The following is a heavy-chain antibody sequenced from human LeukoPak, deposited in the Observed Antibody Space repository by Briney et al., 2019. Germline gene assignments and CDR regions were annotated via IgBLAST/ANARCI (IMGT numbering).Heavy chain of an antibody. J-gene: IGHJ4*02. CDR3: ARGFSGYDPFDY. CDR2: IYSGGTT. D-gene: IGHD5-12*01. V-gene: IGHV3-66*01. CDR1: GFTVSGNY. Sequence: HPGGSLRLSCAVSGFTVSGNYMSWVRQAPGKGLEWVSVIYSGGTTYYADSVKGRLTISRDNSKNTLYLQMNSLRAEDTAVYYCARGFSGYDPFDYWGQGTLVTVSS.